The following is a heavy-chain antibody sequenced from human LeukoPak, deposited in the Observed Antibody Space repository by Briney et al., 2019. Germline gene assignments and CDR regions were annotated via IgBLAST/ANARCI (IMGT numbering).Heavy chain of an antibody. Sequence: GRSLRLSCAASGFTFSSYGMHWVRQAPGKGLEWVAVIWYDGSNKYYADSVKGRFTISRDNSKNTLYLQMNSLRADDTAVYYCAKTPGGAAGNRVFDHWGQGALVTVSS. J-gene: IGHJ4*02. V-gene: IGHV3-33*06. CDR3: AKTPGGAAGNRVFDH. CDR2: IWYDGSNK. CDR1: GFTFSSYG. D-gene: IGHD6-13*01.